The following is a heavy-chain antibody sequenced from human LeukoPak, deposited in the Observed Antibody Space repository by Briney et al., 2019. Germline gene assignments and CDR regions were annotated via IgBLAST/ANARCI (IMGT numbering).Heavy chain of an antibody. J-gene: IGHJ4*02. D-gene: IGHD3-22*01. CDR2: ISSNGGST. V-gene: IGHV3-64D*09. CDR1: GFTFSSYA. CDR3: VKGGKGISDSSGYYVFDY. Sequence: GGSLRLSCSASGFTFSSYAMHWVRQAPGKGLEYVSAISSNGGSTYYADSVKGRFTISRDNSKNTLYLQMSSLRAEDTAVYYCVKGGKGISDSSGYYVFDYWGQGTLVTVSS.